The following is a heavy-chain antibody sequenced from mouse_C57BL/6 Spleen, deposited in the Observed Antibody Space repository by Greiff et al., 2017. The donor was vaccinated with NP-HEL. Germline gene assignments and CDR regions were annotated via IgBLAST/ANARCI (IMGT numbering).Heavy chain of an antibody. CDR3: AGDPHYQGYFDV. CDR2: ITHSGET. CDR1: GFPITSGYY. D-gene: IGHD1-1*02. V-gene: IGHV12-3*01. J-gene: IGHJ1*03. Sequence: VQLVESGPGLVKPSQSLFLTCSITGFPITSGYYWIWIRQSPGKPLEWMGYITHSGETFYNPSLQSPISITRETSKNQFFLQLNSVTTEDTAMYYCAGDPHYQGYFDVWGTGTTVTVSS.